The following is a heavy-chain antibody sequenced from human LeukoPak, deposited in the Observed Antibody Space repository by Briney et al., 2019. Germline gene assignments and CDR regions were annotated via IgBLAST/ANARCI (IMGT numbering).Heavy chain of an antibody. CDR1: GGSISSYY. V-gene: IGHV4-4*07. CDR3: ARDLAVAGTVWFDP. Sequence: SETLSLTCTVSGGSISSYYWSWIRQPAGKGLEWIGRIYTSGSTNYNPSLKSRVTMSVDTSKNQFSLKLSSVTAADTAVHYCARDLAVAGTVWFDPWGQGTLVTVSS. CDR2: IYTSGST. D-gene: IGHD6-19*01. J-gene: IGHJ5*02.